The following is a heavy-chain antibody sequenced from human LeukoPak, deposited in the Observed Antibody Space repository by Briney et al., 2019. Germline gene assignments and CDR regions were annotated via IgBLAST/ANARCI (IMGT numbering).Heavy chain of an antibody. CDR2: IYTSGST. CDR3: ARHAHYYDSSGYYYYFDY. D-gene: IGHD3-22*01. J-gene: IGHJ4*02. CDR1: GGSISSYY. V-gene: IGHV4-4*09. Sequence: SETLSLTCTVSGGSISSYYWSWIRQPPGKGLEWIGYIYTSGSTNYNPSLKSRVTISVDTSKDQFSLKLGSVTAADTAVYYCARHAHYYDSSGYYYYFDYWGQGTLVTVSS.